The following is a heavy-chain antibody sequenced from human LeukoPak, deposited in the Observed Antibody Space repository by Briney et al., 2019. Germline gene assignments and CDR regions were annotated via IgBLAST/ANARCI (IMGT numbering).Heavy chain of an antibody. CDR1: GDSTSTYH. V-gene: IGHV4-59*01. Sequence: SETLSLTCSVSGDSTSTYHWNWIRKPPGKGLEWIGYMQSTGNSNYNPSLKSRVSMSVETSKNRIVLNLSSVTAADTAVYYCARDKRHSYGRYFDHWGQGLLVTVSS. D-gene: IGHD5-18*01. CDR3: ARDKRHSYGRYFDH. CDR2: MQSTGNS. J-gene: IGHJ4*02.